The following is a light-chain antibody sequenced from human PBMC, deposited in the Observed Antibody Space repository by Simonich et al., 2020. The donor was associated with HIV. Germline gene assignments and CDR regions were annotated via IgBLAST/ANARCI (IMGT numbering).Light chain of an antibody. J-gene: IGKJ3*01. V-gene: IGKV2-28*01. CDR2: LGS. Sequence: DLVMTQSPLSLPVTPGEPASISCRSSQSLLISKGYNYLDWSLQKPGQSPQLLIYLGSNRASGVPDRFSGRGSGTDFTLKISRVEAEDVGVYYCMQARQTPFTFGPGTKVDIK. CDR3: MQARQTPFT. CDR1: QSLLISKGYNY.